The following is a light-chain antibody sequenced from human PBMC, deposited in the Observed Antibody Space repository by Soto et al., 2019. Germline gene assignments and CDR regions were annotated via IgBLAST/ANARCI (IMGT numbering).Light chain of an antibody. Sequence: QSALTQPPSASGSPGQSVTISCTGTSSDVGDYNYVSWYQQHPGKAPKLMIYEVNKRPSGVPDRFSGSKSGNTASLTVSGLQAEDEADYYCSSYAGSLYVFGTGTKLTVL. CDR3: SSYAGSLYV. CDR2: EVN. CDR1: SSDVGDYNY. J-gene: IGLJ1*01. V-gene: IGLV2-8*01.